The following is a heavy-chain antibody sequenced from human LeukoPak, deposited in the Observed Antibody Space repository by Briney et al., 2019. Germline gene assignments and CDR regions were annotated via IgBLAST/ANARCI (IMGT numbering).Heavy chain of an antibody. V-gene: IGHV1-69*13. CDR2: IIPIFGTA. D-gene: IGHD6-19*01. J-gene: IGHJ4*02. CDR3: ARAQLAGYSSGWYGY. CDR1: GGTFSSYA. Sequence: ASVKVSCKASGGTFSSYAISWVRQAPGQGLEWMGGIIPIFGTANYAQKFQGRVTITADESTSTAYMELSSLRSEDTAVYYCARAQLAGYSSGWYGYWGQGTLVTVSS.